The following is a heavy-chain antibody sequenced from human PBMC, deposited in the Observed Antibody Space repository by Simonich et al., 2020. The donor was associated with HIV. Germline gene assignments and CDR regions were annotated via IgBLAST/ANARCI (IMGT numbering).Heavy chain of an antibody. V-gene: IGHV3-23*01. CDR1: GFTFSNYA. CDR2: IGIRDTT. Sequence: EVQLLESGGGLVQPGGSLRLSCAGSGFTFSNYAMTWVRQAPGKGLEWVSGIGIRDTTYYADSVMGRFIISRDNSKNTLYLQMDSRRAGDTALYYCAKDQLGTDGFDIWGQGTMVTVSS. J-gene: IGHJ3*02. D-gene: IGHD7-27*01. CDR3: AKDQLGTDGFDI.